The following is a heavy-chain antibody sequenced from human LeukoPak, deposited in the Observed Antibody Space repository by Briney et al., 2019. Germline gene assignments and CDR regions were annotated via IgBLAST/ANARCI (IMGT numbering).Heavy chain of an antibody. J-gene: IGHJ6*02. D-gene: IGHD3-9*01. Sequence: KPSETLSLTCAVYGGSFSGHYWSWIRQPPGKGLEWIGYIYYSGSTNYNPSLKSRVTISVDTSKNQFSLKLSSVTAADTAVYYCARTILTGRLTVHYYGMDVWGQGTTVTVSS. CDR2: IYYSGST. V-gene: IGHV4-59*11. CDR1: GGSFSGHY. CDR3: ARTILTGRLTVHYYGMDV.